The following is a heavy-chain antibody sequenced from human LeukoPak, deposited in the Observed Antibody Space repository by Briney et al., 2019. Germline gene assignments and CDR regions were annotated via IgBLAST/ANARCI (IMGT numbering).Heavy chain of an antibody. V-gene: IGHV4-59*01. CDR3: ARAAVVTFFDY. Sequence: SETLSLTCTVSGGSISSYYWSWIRQPPGKGLEWIWYIYYSGSTNYNPSLKSRVTISVDTSKNQFSLKLSSVTAADTAVYYCARAAVVTFFDYWGQGTLVTVSS. J-gene: IGHJ4*02. CDR2: IYYSGST. D-gene: IGHD2-21*02. CDR1: GGSISSYY.